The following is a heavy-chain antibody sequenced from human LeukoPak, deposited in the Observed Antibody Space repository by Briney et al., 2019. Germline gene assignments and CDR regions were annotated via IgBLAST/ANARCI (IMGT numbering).Heavy chain of an antibody. CDR1: GGSISISSSNW. CDR3: ARDLHGGNSFTSDWYFDL. CDR2: IFHSGST. J-gene: IGHJ2*01. Sequence: SETLSLTCAVSGGSISISSSNWWSWVRQPPGKGLEWIGEIFHSGSTNYNPSLKSRVTISVDKSKNQFSLKLSSLTAADTAVYYCARDLHGGNSFTSDWYFDLWGRGTLVTVSS. D-gene: IGHD4-23*01. V-gene: IGHV4-4*02.